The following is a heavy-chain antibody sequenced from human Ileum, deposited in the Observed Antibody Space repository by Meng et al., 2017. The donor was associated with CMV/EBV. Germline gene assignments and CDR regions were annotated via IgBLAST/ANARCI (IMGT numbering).Heavy chain of an antibody. Sequence: VPLVESGGGVVQHGRSLSLSCAASGFSVGDDYLCWVRQSQGKGLEWVSIIYSNGDTQYAESVKDRFTISRDNSKNSVSLEMNTLRVDDTAVYYCAKLGVGATYWDSWGQGVLVTVSS. CDR3: AKLGVGATYWDS. V-gene: IGHV3-66*01. J-gene: IGHJ4*02. D-gene: IGHD1-26*01. CDR2: IYSNGDT. CDR1: GFSVGDDY.